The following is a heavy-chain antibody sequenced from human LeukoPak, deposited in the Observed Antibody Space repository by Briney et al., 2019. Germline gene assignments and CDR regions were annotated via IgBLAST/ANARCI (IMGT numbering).Heavy chain of an antibody. CDR3: AREAPFSNTAMGNFDY. D-gene: IGHD5-18*01. CDR1: GFTFSSYE. Sequence: GGSLRLSCAASGFTFSSYEMNWVRQAPGKGLEWVSYISSSGSTIYYADSVKGRFTISRDNAKNSLYLQMNSLRAEDTAVYYCAREAPFSNTAMGNFDYWGQGTLVTVSS. CDR2: ISSSGSTI. V-gene: IGHV3-48*03. J-gene: IGHJ4*02.